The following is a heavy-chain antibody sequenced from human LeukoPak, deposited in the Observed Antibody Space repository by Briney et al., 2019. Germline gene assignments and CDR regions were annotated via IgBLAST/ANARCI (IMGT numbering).Heavy chain of an antibody. CDR3: TRGSDGEYDS. CDR2: VHYTGIT. Sequence: HPSETLSLTCTDSSGSISSYYWSWIRQPPGKGLEWIGYVHYTGITNYSPSLKSRVTISLDTSKKQFSLKLSSVTAADTAVYYCTRGSDGEYDSWGQGTLVTVSS. CDR1: SGSISSYY. D-gene: IGHD5-24*01. V-gene: IGHV4-59*08. J-gene: IGHJ4*02.